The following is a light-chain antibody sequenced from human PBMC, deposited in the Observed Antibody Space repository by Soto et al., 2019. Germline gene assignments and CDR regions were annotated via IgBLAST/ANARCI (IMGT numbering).Light chain of an antibody. Sequence: EIVMTQSPATQSESPGERATLSCRASQNVGSNLAWYQQKPGRAPRLLIYGASTRATGIPARFSGSGSVTEFTLTISSLQSEDFAVYYCQQYNNWPITFGQGTRLEIK. CDR3: QQYNNWPIT. J-gene: IGKJ5*01. CDR2: GAS. V-gene: IGKV3D-15*01. CDR1: QNVGSN.